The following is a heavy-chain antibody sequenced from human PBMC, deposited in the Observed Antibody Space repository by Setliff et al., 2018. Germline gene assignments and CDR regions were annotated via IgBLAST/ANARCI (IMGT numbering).Heavy chain of an antibody. CDR2: INPNSGGT. CDR1: GYTFTGYY. D-gene: IGHD1-26*01. Sequence: ASVKVSCKASGYTFTGYYMHWVRQAPGQGLEWMGRINPNSGGTGYAQKFQGRVTMTRNTSISTAYMDLSSLRFEDTAVYYCARWGENSGRPDWRAFDIWGQGTMVTVSS. V-gene: IGHV1-2*06. J-gene: IGHJ3*02. CDR3: ARWGENSGRPDWRAFDI.